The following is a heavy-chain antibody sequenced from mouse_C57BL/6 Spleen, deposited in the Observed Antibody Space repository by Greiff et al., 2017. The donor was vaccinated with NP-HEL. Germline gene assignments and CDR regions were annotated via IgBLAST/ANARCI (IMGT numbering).Heavy chain of an antibody. D-gene: IGHD1-3*01. CDR3: ARKLGWYFDV. CDR1: GYTFTSYW. Sequence: QVQLQQPGAELVKPGASVKMSCKASGYTFTSYWITWVKQRPGQGLEWIGDIYPGSGSTNYNEKFKSKATLTVATSSSTAYMQLSSLTAEDSAVYYCARKLGWYFDVWGTGTTVTVSS. V-gene: IGHV1-55*01. J-gene: IGHJ1*03. CDR2: IYPGSGST.